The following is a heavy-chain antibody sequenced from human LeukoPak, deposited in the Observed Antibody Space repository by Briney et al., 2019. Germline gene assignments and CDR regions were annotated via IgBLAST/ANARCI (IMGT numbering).Heavy chain of an antibody. CDR1: GGSTSSGSSY. J-gene: IGHJ6*03. V-gene: IGHV4-61*02. CDR2: IYTSGRT. D-gene: IGHD3-16*01. CDR3: ARATSRYYYYYMDV. Sequence: SQTLSLTCTVSGGSTSSGSSYWSWIRQPAGKGLEWIGRIYTSGRTNYNPSLKSRVTISVDTSKNQFSLKLSSVTAADTAVYYCARATSRYYYYYMDVWGKGTTVTVSS.